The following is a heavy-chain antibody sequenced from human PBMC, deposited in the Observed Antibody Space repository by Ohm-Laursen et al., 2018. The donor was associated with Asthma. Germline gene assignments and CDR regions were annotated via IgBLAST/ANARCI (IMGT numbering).Heavy chain of an antibody. Sequence: GTLSLTCAVPGGSISGSSYFWGWIRQPPGKGLEWIGGIYYSGNTYYNPSLKSRVTISVDTSKNQFSLELSSVTAADTAVYYCARQRRDGFAYWGQGTLVTVSS. D-gene: IGHD5-24*01. CDR2: IYYSGNT. V-gene: IGHV4-39*01. J-gene: IGHJ4*02. CDR3: ARQRRDGFAY. CDR1: GGSISGSSYF.